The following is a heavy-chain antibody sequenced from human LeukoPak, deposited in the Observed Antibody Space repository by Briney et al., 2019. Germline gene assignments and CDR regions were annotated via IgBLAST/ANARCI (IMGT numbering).Heavy chain of an antibody. V-gene: IGHV1-69*06. Sequence: SVKVSCKASGGTFSSYAISWVRQAPGQGLESMGGIIPIFGTANYAQKFQGRVTITADKSTNTAYMELSSLRSEDTAVYYCARVRDSYGFYFDYWGQGTLVTVSS. J-gene: IGHJ4*02. D-gene: IGHD5-18*01. CDR2: IIPIFGTA. CDR3: ARVRDSYGFYFDY. CDR1: GGTFSSYA.